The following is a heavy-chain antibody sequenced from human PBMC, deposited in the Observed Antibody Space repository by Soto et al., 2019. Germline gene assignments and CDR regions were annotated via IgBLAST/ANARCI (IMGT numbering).Heavy chain of an antibody. CDR3: VVAVGAKDYYYGMDV. J-gene: IGHJ6*02. CDR1: GFTFNTYG. Sequence: QVQLVESGGGVVQPGRSLRLSCAASGFTFNTYGMHWVHQAPGKGLEWVAVIWYDGSKKYHADSVKGRFTISRDNSKNTLYLQMNSLRAEDTAVYYCVVAVGAKDYYYGMDVWGQGTTVTVSS. CDR2: IWYDGSKK. D-gene: IGHD1-26*01. V-gene: IGHV3-33*01.